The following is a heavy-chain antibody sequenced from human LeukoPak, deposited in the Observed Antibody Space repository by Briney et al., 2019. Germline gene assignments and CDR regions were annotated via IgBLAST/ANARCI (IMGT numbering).Heavy chain of an antibody. J-gene: IGHJ6*03. CDR3: ARDLGAYYDLLAGHYYYMDV. Sequence: PGGSLRLSCAASGFTFSSYSMNWVRQAPGKGLEWVSSISSSSSYIYYADSVKGRFTISRDNAKNSLYLQMNSLRAEDTAVYYCARDLGAYYDLLAGHYYYMDVWGKGTTVTISS. V-gene: IGHV3-21*01. CDR2: ISSSSSYI. D-gene: IGHD3-9*01. CDR1: GFTFSSYS.